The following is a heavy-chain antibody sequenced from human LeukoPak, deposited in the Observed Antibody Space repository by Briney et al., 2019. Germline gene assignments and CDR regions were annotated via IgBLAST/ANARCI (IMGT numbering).Heavy chain of an antibody. CDR2: ISRDGRST. CDR3: VRESGYNYVGWFDT. V-gene: IGHV3-74*01. CDR1: GFTFSSHW. D-gene: IGHD3-22*01. Sequence: GGSLRLSCAASGFTFSSHWRHWVRRAPGKGLDWVSHISRDGRSTNYADSVKGRFTISRDNAKNTLYLQMNRLRADDMAVYYCVRESGYNYVGWFDTWGQGTRVTVSS. J-gene: IGHJ5*02.